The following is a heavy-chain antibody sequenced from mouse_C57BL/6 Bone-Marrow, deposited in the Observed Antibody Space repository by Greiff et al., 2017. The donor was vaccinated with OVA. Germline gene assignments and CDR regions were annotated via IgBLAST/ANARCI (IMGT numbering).Heavy chain of an antibody. CDR2: IYPRSGNT. V-gene: IGHV1-81*01. D-gene: IGHD1-1*01. Sequence: VQVVESGAELARPGASVKLSCKASGYTFTSYGISWVKQRTGQGLEWIGEIYPRSGNTYYNEKFKGKATLTADKSSSTAYMELRSLTSEDSAVYFCANYGSSYPGWFAYWGQGTLVTVSA. CDR1: GYTFTSYG. J-gene: IGHJ3*01. CDR3: ANYGSSYPGWFAY.